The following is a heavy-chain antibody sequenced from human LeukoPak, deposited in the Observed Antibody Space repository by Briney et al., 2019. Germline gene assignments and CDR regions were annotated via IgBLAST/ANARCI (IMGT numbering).Heavy chain of an antibody. CDR3: ARDAVDTANAV. CDR1: GFTFSSYS. V-gene: IGHV3-48*01. CDR2: ISGSSRPI. J-gene: IGHJ6*02. D-gene: IGHD5-18*01. Sequence: PGGSLRLSCAASGFTFSSYSMNWVRQAPGRGLEWVSYISGSSRPIYYADSVKGRFTISRDNAKNSLYLQMNSLRAEDTAVYYCARDAVDTANAVWGQGTTVTVSS.